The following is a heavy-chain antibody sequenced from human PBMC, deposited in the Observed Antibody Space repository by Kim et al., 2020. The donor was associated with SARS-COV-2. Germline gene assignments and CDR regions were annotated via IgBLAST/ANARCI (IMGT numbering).Heavy chain of an antibody. V-gene: IGHV4-4*07. CDR2: IYTSGST. CDR3: ARERGYCSGGSCHPNFDY. Sequence: SETLSLTCTVSGGSISSYYWSWIRQPAGKGLEWIGRIYTSGSTNYNPSLKSRVTMSVDTSKNQFSLKLSSVTAADTAVYYCARERGYCSGGSCHPNFDYWGQGTLVTVSS. J-gene: IGHJ4*02. D-gene: IGHD2-15*01. CDR1: GGSISSYY.